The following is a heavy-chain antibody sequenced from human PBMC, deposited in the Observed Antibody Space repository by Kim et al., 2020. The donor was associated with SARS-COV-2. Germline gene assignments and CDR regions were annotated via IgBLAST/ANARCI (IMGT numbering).Heavy chain of an antibody. J-gene: IGHJ6*02. CDR1: GGSINGYY. CDR2: IYYTGRS. CDR3: VRDRDILVVSPDKRRFFTYYGMDV. D-gene: IGHD2-2*01. V-gene: IGHV4-59*13. Sequence: SETLSLTCTVSGGSINGYYWSWVRQSPEKELEWLGYIYYTGRSHSNPSLAGRVSMSVDMSINQFSMRLFSVTAADTAVYYCVRDRDILVVSPDKRRFFTYYGMDVWGQGTTVIVSS.